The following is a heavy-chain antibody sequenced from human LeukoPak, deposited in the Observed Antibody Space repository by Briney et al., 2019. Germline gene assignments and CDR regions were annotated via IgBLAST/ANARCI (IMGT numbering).Heavy chain of an antibody. CDR1: GFTFGDYA. J-gene: IGHJ6*03. V-gene: IGHV3-49*04. CDR2: IRSKAYGGTT. D-gene: IGHD3-3*01. Sequence: GGSLRLSCTASGFTFGDYAMSWVRQAPGKGLEWVGFIRSKAYGGTTEYAASVKGRFTISRDDSKSIAYLQMNSLKTEDTAVYYCTREGIVLRFLEWSPHYYYYYYMDVWGKGTTVTVSS. CDR3: TREGIVLRFLEWSPHYYYYYYMDV.